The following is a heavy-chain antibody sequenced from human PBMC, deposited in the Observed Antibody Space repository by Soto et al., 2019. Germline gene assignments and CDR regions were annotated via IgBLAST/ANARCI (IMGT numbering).Heavy chain of an antibody. CDR2: ISGSGGST. V-gene: IGHV3-23*01. CDR3: PKNNLFRSGTKDY. D-gene: IGHD3-10*01. Sequence: EVQLLDSGGGLVQPGGSLRLSCAASGFTFSRYAMSWVRQAPGKGLAWVSAISGSGGSTYYADSVKGRFTISRDNSKNPLDLQMHSLRAEDTAVYYCPKNNLFRSGTKDYWGPGALVTVSS. J-gene: IGHJ4*02. CDR1: GFTFSRYA.